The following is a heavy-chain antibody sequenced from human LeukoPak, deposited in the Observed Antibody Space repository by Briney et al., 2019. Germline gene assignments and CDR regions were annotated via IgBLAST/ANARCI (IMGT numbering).Heavy chain of an antibody. CDR1: GDSVVSNSTA. Sequence: SQTLSLTCVISGDSVVSNSTAYNWIRQSPSRGLEWLGRTYYRSKWYNDYAVSVKSRIIINPDTSKNQFSLQLNSVTPEDTAVYYCARGGQGDGYSADEAFDVWGQGTMVTVS. CDR2: TYYRSKWYN. CDR3: ARGGQGDGYSADEAFDV. D-gene: IGHD5-24*01. J-gene: IGHJ3*01. V-gene: IGHV6-1*01.